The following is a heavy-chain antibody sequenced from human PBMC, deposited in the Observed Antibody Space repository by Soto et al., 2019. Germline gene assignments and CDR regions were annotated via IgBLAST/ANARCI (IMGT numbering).Heavy chain of an antibody. CDR1: GYSLTELS. J-gene: IGHJ4*02. Sequence: ASVKVSCKVSGYSLTELSMHWVRQAPGKGLEWMGGFDPEDGETIYAQKFQGRVTMTEDTSTDTAYMELSSLRSEDTAVYYCATVIRFLEWLPFDYWGQGTLVTV. V-gene: IGHV1-24*01. CDR3: ATVIRFLEWLPFDY. CDR2: FDPEDGET. D-gene: IGHD3-3*01.